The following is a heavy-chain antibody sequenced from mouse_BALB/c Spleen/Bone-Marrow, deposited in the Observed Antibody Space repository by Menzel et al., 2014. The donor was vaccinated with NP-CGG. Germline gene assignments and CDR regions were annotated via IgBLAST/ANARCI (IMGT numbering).Heavy chain of an antibody. V-gene: IGHV1-77*01. CDR3: ARDGNYAVLDY. CDR1: GYTYTDYV. CDR2: TDPGRGSS. D-gene: IGHD2-1*01. J-gene: IGHJ4*01. Sequence: VHLVESGPELVKPGASVKMSCKASGYTYTDYVISWVKQRTGQGLEWIGETDPGRGSSFYNEKFKAKATLTADKSANTAYMLLSSLTSEDSAVYFCARDGNYAVLDYWGQGTSVTVSS.